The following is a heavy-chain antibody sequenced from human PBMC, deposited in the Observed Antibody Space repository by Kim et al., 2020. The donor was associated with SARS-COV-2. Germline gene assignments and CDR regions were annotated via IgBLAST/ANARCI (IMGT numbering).Heavy chain of an antibody. CDR3: AKGKGYYGSGSYYTDY. Sequence: GGSLRLSCAASGFTFSSYAMSWVRQAPGKGLEWVSAISGSGGSTYYADSVKGRFTISRDNSKNTLYLQMNSLRAEDTAVYYCAKGKGYYGSGSYYTDYWGQGTLVTVSS. V-gene: IGHV3-23*01. D-gene: IGHD3-10*01. CDR1: GFTFSSYA. J-gene: IGHJ4*02. CDR2: ISGSGGST.